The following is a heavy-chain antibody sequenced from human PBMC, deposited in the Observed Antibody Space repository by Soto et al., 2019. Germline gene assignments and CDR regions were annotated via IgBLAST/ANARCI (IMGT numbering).Heavy chain of an antibody. CDR3: AKDVRAAAGAFDI. CDR1: GFTFSSYD. J-gene: IGHJ3*02. Sequence: GGSLRLSCAASGFTFSSYDMHWVRQATGKGLEWVSAIGTAGDTYYPGSVKGRFTISRDNAKNSLYLQMNSLRAEDTALYYCAKDVRAAAGAFDIWGQGTMVTVSS. D-gene: IGHD6-13*01. V-gene: IGHV3-13*01. CDR2: IGTAGDT.